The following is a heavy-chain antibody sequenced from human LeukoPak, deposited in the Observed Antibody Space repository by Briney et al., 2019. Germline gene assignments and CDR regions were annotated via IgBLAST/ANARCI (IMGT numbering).Heavy chain of an antibody. J-gene: IGHJ5*02. V-gene: IGHV3-7*01. D-gene: IGHD2-21*02. Sequence: GGSLRLSCAASGFTFSSYWMSWVRQAPGKGLEWVANIKQDGSEKYYVDSVKGRFTISRDNAKNSLYLQMNSLRAEDTAVYYCARTAGAYCGGDCYSSGWFDPWGQGTLVTVSS. CDR1: GFTFSSYW. CDR3: ARTAGAYCGGDCYSSGWFDP. CDR2: IKQDGSEK.